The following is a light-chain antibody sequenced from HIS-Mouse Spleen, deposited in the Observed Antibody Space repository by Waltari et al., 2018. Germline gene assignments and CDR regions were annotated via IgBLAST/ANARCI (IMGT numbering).Light chain of an antibody. CDR3: CSYAGSYTWV. V-gene: IGLV2-11*01. CDR2: DVS. Sequence: QSALTQPRSVSGSPGQSVTISCTGTSSDVGGYNYFSWYQQHPAKAPKLMIYDVSNRPSGVPDRFSGSKSGNTASLTISGLQAEDEADYYCCSYAGSYTWVFGGGTKLTVL. J-gene: IGLJ3*02. CDR1: SSDVGGYNY.